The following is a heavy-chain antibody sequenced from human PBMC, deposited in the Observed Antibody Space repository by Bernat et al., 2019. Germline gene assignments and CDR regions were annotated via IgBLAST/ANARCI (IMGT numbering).Heavy chain of an antibody. Sequence: VQLVETGGGLIQPGGSLRLSCAASGFTVSSNYMSWIRQHPGKGLEWIGYIYYSGSTYYNPSLKSRVTISVDTSKNQFSLKLSSVTAADTAVYYCARDIAIGWGQGTLVTVSS. CDR3: ARDIAIG. CDR1: GFTVSSNY. J-gene: IGHJ4*02. V-gene: IGHV4-31*02. CDR2: IYYSGST. D-gene: IGHD2-2*02.